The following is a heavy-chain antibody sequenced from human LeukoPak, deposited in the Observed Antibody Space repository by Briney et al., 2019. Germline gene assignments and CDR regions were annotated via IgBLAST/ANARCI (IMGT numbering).Heavy chain of an antibody. V-gene: IGHV6-1*01. J-gene: IGHJ4*02. CDR3: ARDKGGSGYDHLDS. Sequence: HSQTLSLTCAISGDSVSTNSAAWNWIRQSPSRGLEWLGRTYYRSKWYNDYAVSVKSRITINPDTSKNQFSLQPNSVTPEDTAVYYCARDKGGSGYDHLDSWGQGTLVTVSS. CDR1: GDSVSTNSAA. D-gene: IGHD5-12*01. CDR2: TYYRSKWYN.